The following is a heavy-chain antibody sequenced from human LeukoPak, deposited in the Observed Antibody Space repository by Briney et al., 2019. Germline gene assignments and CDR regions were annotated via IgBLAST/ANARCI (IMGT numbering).Heavy chain of an antibody. CDR2: IGGAGRST. J-gene: IGHJ5*02. D-gene: IGHD6-13*01. V-gene: IGHV3-23*01. Sequence: PGGSLRLSCAASGFIFSNYAMSWVRQAPGKGLEWVSGIGGAGRSTYYADSVKGRFTISRDNSKNTLYLQLNSLRAEDTAVYYCAKDSQQLVTGWFDPWGQGTLVTVSS. CDR3: AKDSQQLVTGWFDP. CDR1: GFIFSNYA.